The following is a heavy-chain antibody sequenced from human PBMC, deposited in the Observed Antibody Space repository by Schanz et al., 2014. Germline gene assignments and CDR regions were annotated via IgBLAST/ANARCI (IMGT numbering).Heavy chain of an antibody. Sequence: EVQLLESGGGLVQPGGSLRLSCAASGFNFSDYAMCWVRQAPGKGLEWVSAISGGGGTTYYTDSVKGRFTISRDNSKSTLYLQMNSLRAEDTAVYFCAKIERNEDWGQGTLVTVSS. CDR3: AKIERNED. CDR1: GFNFSDYA. CDR2: ISGGGGTT. J-gene: IGHJ4*02. V-gene: IGHV3-23*01. D-gene: IGHD1-1*01.